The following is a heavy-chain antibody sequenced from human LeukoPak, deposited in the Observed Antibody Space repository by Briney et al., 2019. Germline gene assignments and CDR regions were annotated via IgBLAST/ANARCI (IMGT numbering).Heavy chain of an antibody. CDR3: ARDLEDYGSCLSNWFDP. J-gene: IGHJ5*02. D-gene: IGHD2-15*01. Sequence: SVKVSCKASGGTFSSYAISWVRQAPGQGLEWMGGIIPIFGTANYAQKFQGRVTITADESTSTAYMELSSLRSEDTAVYYCARDLEDYGSCLSNWFDPWGQGTLVAVSS. CDR1: GGTFSSYA. CDR2: IIPIFGTA. V-gene: IGHV1-69*13.